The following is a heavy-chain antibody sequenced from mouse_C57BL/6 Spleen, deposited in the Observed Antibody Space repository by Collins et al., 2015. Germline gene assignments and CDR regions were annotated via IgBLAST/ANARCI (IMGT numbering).Heavy chain of an antibody. J-gene: IGHJ4*01. CDR2: INTYTGEP. Sequence: QIQLVQSGPELKKPGETVKISCKASGYTFTNYGMNWVKQAPGKGLKWMGWINTYTGEPTYADDFKGRFAFSLETSASTAYLQINNLKNEDTATYFCARVLSYAMDYWGQGTSVTVSS. V-gene: IGHV9-3-1*01. D-gene: IGHD1-1*02. CDR3: ARVLSYAMDY. CDR1: GYTFTNYG.